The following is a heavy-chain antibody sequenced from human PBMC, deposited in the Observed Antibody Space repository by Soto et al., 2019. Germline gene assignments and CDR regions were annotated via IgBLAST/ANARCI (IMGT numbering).Heavy chain of an antibody. Sequence: EVQLLESGGGLVQPGGSLGLSCAASGFTFSNYAMSWVRQAPGKGPEWVSCISGSGGRTYYADSVKGRFTISRDNPKNTLYLQMNSLRVEDTAVYYCARSYGSGTWDAFDIWGQGTMVTVSS. V-gene: IGHV3-23*01. CDR2: ISGSGGRT. CDR3: ARSYGSGTWDAFDI. J-gene: IGHJ3*02. D-gene: IGHD3-10*01. CDR1: GFTFSNYA.